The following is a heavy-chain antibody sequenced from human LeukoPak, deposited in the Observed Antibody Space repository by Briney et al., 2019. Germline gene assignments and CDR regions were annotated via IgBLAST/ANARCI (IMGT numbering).Heavy chain of an antibody. J-gene: IGHJ4*02. Sequence: GGSLRLSCAASGFTFSSYAMKWVRQAPGKGLEWVSTISGSGASTYYADSVKGRFTISRDNSKNTLYLQMNSLRAEDTAVYYCAKVEQPKYYFDYWGQGTLVTVSS. V-gene: IGHV3-23*01. CDR2: ISGSGAST. CDR1: GFTFSSYA. D-gene: IGHD6-13*01. CDR3: AKVEQPKYYFDY.